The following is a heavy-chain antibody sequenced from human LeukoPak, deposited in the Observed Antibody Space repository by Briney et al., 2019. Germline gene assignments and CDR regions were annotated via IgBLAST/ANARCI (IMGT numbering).Heavy chain of an antibody. CDR3: TTGSVGDYYDSRGYYCFDY. D-gene: IGHD3-22*01. CDR1: GFTFSNAW. J-gene: IGHJ4*02. V-gene: IGHV3-15*01. Sequence: GGSLRLSCAASGFTFSNAWMSWVRQASGKGLEWVGRIKSKTDGGTTDYAAPVKGRFTISRDDSKNTPYLQMNSLKTEDTAVYYCTTGSVGDYYDSRGYYCFDYWGQGTLVAVSS. CDR2: IKSKTDGGTT.